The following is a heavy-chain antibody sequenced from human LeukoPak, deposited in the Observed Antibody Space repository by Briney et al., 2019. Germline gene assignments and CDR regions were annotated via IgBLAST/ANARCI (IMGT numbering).Heavy chain of an antibody. J-gene: IGHJ6*03. CDR3: ARDRSQSGSSKGYYYYNMDV. D-gene: IGHD1-26*01. V-gene: IGHV3-11*01. Sequence: PGGSLRLSCAASGFTFSDYYMSWIRQAPGKGLEWVSYISSSGSTIYYADSVKGRFTISRDNAKNSLYLQMNSLRAEDTAVYYCARDRSQSGSSKGYYYYNMDVWGKGTTVTVSS. CDR1: GFTFSDYY. CDR2: ISSSGSTI.